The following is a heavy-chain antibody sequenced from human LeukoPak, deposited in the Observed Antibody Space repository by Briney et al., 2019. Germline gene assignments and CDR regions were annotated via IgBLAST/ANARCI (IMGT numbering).Heavy chain of an antibody. CDR1: GFTVSSNY. CDR2: IYSGGST. V-gene: IGHV3-53*01. CDR3: ARVNSARGALDY. J-gene: IGHJ4*02. Sequence: GGSLRLSCAASGFTVSSNYMSWVRQAPGKGLEWVSVIYSGGSTYYADSVKGRFTISRDNSKTTLYLQMKSLRAEDTAVYYCARVNSARGALDYWGQGTLVTVSS. D-gene: IGHD3-10*01.